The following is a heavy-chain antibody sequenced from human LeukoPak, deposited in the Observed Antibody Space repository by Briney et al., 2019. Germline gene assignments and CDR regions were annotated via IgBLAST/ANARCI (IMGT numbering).Heavy chain of an antibody. J-gene: IGHJ4*02. Sequence: PSETLSLTCTVSGGSISSSSYYWGWIRQPPGKGLEWIGSIYYSGSTYYNPSLKSRVTISVDTSKNQFSLKLSSVTAADTAVYYCARHSWGSYRDNFDYWGQGTLVTVSS. D-gene: IGHD3-16*02. CDR2: IYYSGST. CDR3: ARHSWGSYRDNFDY. CDR1: GGSISSSSYY. V-gene: IGHV4-39*01.